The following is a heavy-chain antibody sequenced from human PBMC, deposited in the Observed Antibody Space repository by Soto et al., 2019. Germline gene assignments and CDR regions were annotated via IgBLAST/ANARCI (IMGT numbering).Heavy chain of an antibody. CDR3: ARDFAYFDY. CDR2: VYHTGRT. V-gene: IGHV4-61*01. CDR1: GVSFKSGSYS. Sequence: ETLSLTCTVCGVSFKSGSYSWSWIRQPPGKGLEWIGYVYHTGRTSYNPSLKSRVSISMDTSKNQFSLNLDSVTAADTAVYFCARDFAYFDYWGQGTLVTVSS. D-gene: IGHD3-3*01. J-gene: IGHJ4*02.